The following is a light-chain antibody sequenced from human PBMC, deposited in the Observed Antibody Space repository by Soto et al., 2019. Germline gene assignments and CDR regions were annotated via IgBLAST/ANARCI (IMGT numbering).Light chain of an antibody. CDR2: QDS. CDR1: KLGDKY. V-gene: IGLV3-1*01. J-gene: IGLJ3*02. CDR3: QAWDSSTWL. Sequence: SYELTQPPSVSVSPGQTASITCAGDKLGDKYACWYQQKPGQSPVLVIYQDSKRPSGIPERFSGSNSGNTATLTISGTQAMDEADYYCQAWDSSTWLFGGGTKITV.